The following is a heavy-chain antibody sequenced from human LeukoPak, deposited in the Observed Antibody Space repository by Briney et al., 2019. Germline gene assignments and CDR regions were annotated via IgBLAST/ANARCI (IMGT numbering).Heavy chain of an antibody. CDR3: ARSRLFDY. V-gene: IGHV3-74*01. CDR2: INIDGRST. D-gene: IGHD2-2*01. CDR1: GFTFSSYW. J-gene: IGHJ4*02. Sequence: GGSLRPSCAGSGFTFSSYWMHWVRQVPGKGLVWVSRINIDGRSTSYADFVKGRFTISRDNAKNTLYLQMNSLRDEDMAVYYCARSRLFDYWGQGTLVTVSS.